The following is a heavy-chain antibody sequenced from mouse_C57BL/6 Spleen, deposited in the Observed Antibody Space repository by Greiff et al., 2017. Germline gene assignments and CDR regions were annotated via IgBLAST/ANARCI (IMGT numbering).Heavy chain of an antibody. CDR1: GYSFTDYN. Sequence: LVESGPELVKPGASVKISCKASGYSFTDYNMNWVKQSNGKSLEWIGVINPNYGTTSYNQKFKGKATLTVDQSSSTAYMQLNSLTSEDSAVYYCATAQATRGFFDYWGQGTTLTVSS. J-gene: IGHJ2*01. CDR3: ATAQATRGFFDY. D-gene: IGHD3-2*02. CDR2: INPNYGTT. V-gene: IGHV1-39*01.